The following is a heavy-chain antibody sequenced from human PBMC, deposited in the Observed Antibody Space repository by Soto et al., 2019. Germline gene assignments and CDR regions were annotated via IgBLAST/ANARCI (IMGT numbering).Heavy chain of an antibody. V-gene: IGHV1-3*01. Sequence: ASVKVSCKASGYTFTSYAMHWVRQAPGQRLEWMGWINAGNGNTKYSQKFQGRVTITRDTSASTAYMELSSLRSEDTAVYYCARSMVRGVSYYFDYWGQGSLVPVSS. CDR3: ARSMVRGVSYYFDY. CDR2: INAGNGNT. CDR1: GYTFTSYA. J-gene: IGHJ4*02. D-gene: IGHD3-10*01.